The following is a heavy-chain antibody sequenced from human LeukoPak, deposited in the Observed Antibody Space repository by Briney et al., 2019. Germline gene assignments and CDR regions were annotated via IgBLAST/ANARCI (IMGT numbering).Heavy chain of an antibody. CDR3: AKEGTASKPSDLDY. D-gene: IGHD1/OR15-1a*01. Sequence: GGSLRLSCAASGFTFSDYGIHWVRQAPGRGLEWVAFIRFDGSDQYYADSVKGRFTISRDNSKNKLFLQMSSLRPDDTAVYYCAKEGTASKPSDLDYWGQGTLVTVSS. CDR1: GFTFSDYG. J-gene: IGHJ4*02. V-gene: IGHV3-30*02. CDR2: IRFDGSDQ.